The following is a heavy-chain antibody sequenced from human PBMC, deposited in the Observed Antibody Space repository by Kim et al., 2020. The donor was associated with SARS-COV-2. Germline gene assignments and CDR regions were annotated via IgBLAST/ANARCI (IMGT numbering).Heavy chain of an antibody. Sequence: GGSLRLSCSASGFTFSSYAMHWVRQAPGKGLEYVSAISSNGGSTYYADSVKGRFTISRDNSKNTLYLQMSSLRAEDTAVYYCARGVRGEVDVWGQGTTVTVSS. D-gene: IGHD3-10*01. CDR1: GFTFSSYA. CDR2: ISSNGGST. J-gene: IGHJ6*02. CDR3: ARGVRGEVDV. V-gene: IGHV3-64D*06.